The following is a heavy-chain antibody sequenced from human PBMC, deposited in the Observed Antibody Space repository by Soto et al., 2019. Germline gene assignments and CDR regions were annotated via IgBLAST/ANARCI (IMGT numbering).Heavy chain of an antibody. J-gene: IGHJ4*02. CDR2: ISFDGSNK. D-gene: IGHD5-12*01. Sequence: GVSLRLSCAASGFTFSSYAIHWVRQAPCKGLEWVAAISFDGSNKYYADSVKGRFILSRDNSKNTVYLQMNSLRVEDTAVYYCARDGMATTSFDYWGQGTLVTVSS. V-gene: IGHV3-30-3*01. CDR3: ARDGMATTSFDY. CDR1: GFTFSSYA.